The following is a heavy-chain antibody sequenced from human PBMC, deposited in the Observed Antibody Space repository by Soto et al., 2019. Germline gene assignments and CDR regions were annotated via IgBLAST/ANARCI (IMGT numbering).Heavy chain of an antibody. V-gene: IGHV1-18*04. D-gene: IGHD6-6*01. J-gene: IGHJ6*01. CDR2: ISAYNGNR. CDR1: GYTFTSDG. Sequence: VKVFGKTSGYTFTSDGISWVRQAPGQGLGWMGWISAYNGNRNPAQKLQGRVTMTIDTSTSTAYMERTSVRSDDTAVYYCAGVLRQLVRGDIEVGWG. CDR3: AGVLRQLVRGDIEVG.